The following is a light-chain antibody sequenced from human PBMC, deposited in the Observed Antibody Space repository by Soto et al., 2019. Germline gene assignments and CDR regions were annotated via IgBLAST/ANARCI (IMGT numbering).Light chain of an antibody. J-gene: IGKJ1*01. CDR2: KAS. V-gene: IGKV1-5*03. CDR1: QSISSW. CDR3: QQYHSYPWT. Sequence: DIQMTQSPSTLSASVGDRVTITCRASQSISSWLAWYQQKPGKAPKLLIYKASSLESGVPSRFSGSGSGTEFTLTNSSLQPDDFATYYCQQYHSYPWTFGQGTKVEIK.